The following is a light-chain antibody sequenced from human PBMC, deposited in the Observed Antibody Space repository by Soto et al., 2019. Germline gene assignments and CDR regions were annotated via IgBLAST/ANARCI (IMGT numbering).Light chain of an antibody. CDR3: QAWDSSSEWV. V-gene: IGLV3-1*01. Sequence: SYELTQPPSVSVSPGQTASITCSGDKLGDKYACWYQQKPGQSPVLVIYQDNKRPSGIPERFSGCNSGNTATLTISWTQELDDADDYCQAWDSSSEWVFGGGTKLTVL. CDR2: QDN. J-gene: IGLJ2*01. CDR1: KLGDKY.